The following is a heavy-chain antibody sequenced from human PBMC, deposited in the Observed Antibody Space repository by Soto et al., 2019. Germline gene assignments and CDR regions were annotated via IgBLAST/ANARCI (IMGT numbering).Heavy chain of an antibody. J-gene: IGHJ5*02. CDR1: GGSISSGGYY. D-gene: IGHD2-21*02. Sequence: PSETLSLTCTVSGGSISSGGYYWSWIRQHPGKGLVWIGYIYYSGSTYYNPSLKSRVTISVDTSKNQFSLKLSSVTAADTAVYYCARVLWPIVVVTAIREGSWFDPWGQGTLVTVS. CDR3: ARVLWPIVVVTAIREGSWFDP. CDR2: IYYSGST. V-gene: IGHV4-31*03.